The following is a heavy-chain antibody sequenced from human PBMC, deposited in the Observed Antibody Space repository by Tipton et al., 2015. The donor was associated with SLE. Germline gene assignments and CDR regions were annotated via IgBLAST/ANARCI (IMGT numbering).Heavy chain of an antibody. CDR1: GGSISSGSGNW. Sequence: TLSLTCAVSGGSISSGSGNWWIWVRQPPGKGLEWIGEIFHTGSTSYNASLKSRVTISVDKSKNQFSLNLNSVTAADTAVYYCARVGDVNVVPSRSDRHFDYWGQGFLVTVSS. CDR2: IFHTGST. J-gene: IGHJ4*02. D-gene: IGHD2-21*02. V-gene: IGHV4-4*02. CDR3: ARVGDVNVVPSRSDRHFDY.